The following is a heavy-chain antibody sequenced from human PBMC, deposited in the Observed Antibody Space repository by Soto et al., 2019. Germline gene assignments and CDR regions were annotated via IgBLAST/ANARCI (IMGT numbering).Heavy chain of an antibody. CDR1: GSSISSSSYY. V-gene: IGHV4-61*05. CDR3: AGGYGSGRYPYRQVDS. CDR2: LYSRAST. Sequence: PSETLSLPCTVSGSSISSSSYYWGSSRQPPGKGLEGVGYLYSRASTNYNPSLTRRVSISLDPSKNPFSLNLTSVTAAAPAVTLCAGGYGSGRYPYRQVDSWGQGTRVTVSS. J-gene: IGHJ4*02. D-gene: IGHD3-10*01.